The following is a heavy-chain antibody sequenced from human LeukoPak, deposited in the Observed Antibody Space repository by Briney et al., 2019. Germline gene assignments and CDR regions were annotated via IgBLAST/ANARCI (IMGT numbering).Heavy chain of an antibody. CDR2: MNPKSGGT. V-gene: IGHV1-2*02. Sequence: GASVKVSCKSSAYTFTNSYIHWVRQAPGQGLEWMGSMNPKSGGTKYAQKFQGRVSMTRDTSISTAYMELASLTSDDTAVYYCARAGGRSWFDPWGQGTLVTVSS. D-gene: IGHD1-26*01. CDR3: ARAGGRSWFDP. J-gene: IGHJ5*02. CDR1: AYTFTNSY.